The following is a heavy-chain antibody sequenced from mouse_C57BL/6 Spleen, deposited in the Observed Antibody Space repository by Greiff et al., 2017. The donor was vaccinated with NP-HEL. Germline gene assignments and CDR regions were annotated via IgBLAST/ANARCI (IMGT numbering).Heavy chain of an antibody. J-gene: IGHJ4*01. CDR3: ARETTVVEGMDY. CDR2: ISYDGSN. V-gene: IGHV3-6*01. Sequence: EVKVEESGPGLVKPSQSLSLTCSVTGYSITSGYYWNWIRQFPGNKLEWMGYISYDGSNNYNPSLKNRISITRDTSKNQFFLKLNSVTTEDTATYYCARETTVVEGMDYWGQGTSVTVSS. D-gene: IGHD1-1*01. CDR1: GYSITSGYY.